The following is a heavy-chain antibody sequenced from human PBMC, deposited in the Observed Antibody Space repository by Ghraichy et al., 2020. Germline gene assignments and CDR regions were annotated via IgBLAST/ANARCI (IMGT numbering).Heavy chain of an antibody. D-gene: IGHD3-16*01. J-gene: IGHJ4*02. CDR1: GFTFDNSG. V-gene: IGHV3-23*01. Sequence: GGTLRLSCVGTGFTFDNSGMSWVRQAPGKGLEWISTISNSGDTTYHADSVKGRFTMSRDNSKSTLYLQMNSLSAGDTAVYYCLKGDGYDYWGQGTLVTVSS. CDR2: ISNSGDTT. CDR3: LKGDGYDY.